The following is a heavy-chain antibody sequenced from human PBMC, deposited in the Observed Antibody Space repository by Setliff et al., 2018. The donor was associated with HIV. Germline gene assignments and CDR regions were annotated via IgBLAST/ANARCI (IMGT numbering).Heavy chain of an antibody. V-gene: IGHV4-4*09. Sequence: SETLSLTCIVSGASISTYSWSWIRQSPGKGLECIGYISTSGSTNYNPSLKSRVTMSVDTSRNQFSLNLSSVIAADTAVYYCANLQSGSDYWGQGTLVTVS. CDR2: ISTSGST. D-gene: IGHD1-1*01. CDR3: ANLQSGSDY. CDR1: GASISTYS. J-gene: IGHJ4*02.